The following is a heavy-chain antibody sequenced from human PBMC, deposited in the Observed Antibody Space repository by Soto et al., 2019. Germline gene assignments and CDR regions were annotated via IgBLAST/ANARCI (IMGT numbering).Heavy chain of an antibody. CDR1: GGSISSSNW. D-gene: IGHD4-17*01. Sequence: PSETLSLTCAVSGGSISSSNWWSWVRQPPGKGLEWIGEIYHSGSTNYNPSLKSRVTISVDKSKNQFSLKLSSVTAADTAVYYCARSTGDYGDLNWFDPWGQGTLVTVSS. CDR2: IYHSGST. V-gene: IGHV4-4*02. J-gene: IGHJ5*02. CDR3: ARSTGDYGDLNWFDP.